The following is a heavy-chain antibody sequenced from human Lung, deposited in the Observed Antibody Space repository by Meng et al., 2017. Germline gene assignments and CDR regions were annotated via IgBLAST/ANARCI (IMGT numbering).Heavy chain of an antibody. CDR2: INHSGST. D-gene: IGHD4-11*01. CDR3: ARGPTTMAHDFDY. Sequence: QVQLQKLGAGRLKPSDTLSLTCVVSGGSFSDYYWSWIRQPPGKGLEWIGEINHSGSTNYNPSLESRATISVDTSQNNLSLKLSSVTAADSAVYYCARGPTTMAHDFDYWGQGTLVTVSS. V-gene: IGHV4-34*01. J-gene: IGHJ4*02. CDR1: GGSFSDYY.